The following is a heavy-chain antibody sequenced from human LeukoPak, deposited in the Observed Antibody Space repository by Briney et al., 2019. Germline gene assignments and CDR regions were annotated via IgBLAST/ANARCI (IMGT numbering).Heavy chain of an antibody. Sequence: ASVKVSCKASGGTFSSYAISWVRQAPGQGLEWMGRIIPILGIANYAQKFQGRVTITADKSTSTAYMELSSLRSEDTAVYYCARDLSSSWPGYNWLDPWGQGTLVTVSS. V-gene: IGHV1-69*04. D-gene: IGHD6-13*01. CDR1: GGTFSSYA. J-gene: IGHJ5*02. CDR2: IIPILGIA. CDR3: ARDLSSSWPGYNWLDP.